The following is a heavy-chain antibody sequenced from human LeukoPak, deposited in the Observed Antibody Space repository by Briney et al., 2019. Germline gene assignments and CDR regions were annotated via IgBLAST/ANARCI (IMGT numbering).Heavy chain of an antibody. CDR2: IYYSGST. CDR3: ATVEVGTVDVFDI. J-gene: IGHJ3*02. D-gene: IGHD1-26*01. Sequence: SSETLSLTCTVSGGSISSYYWSWIRQPPGKGLEWIGYIYYSGSTNYNPSLKSRFTISVDTSKNQFSLKLSSVTAADTAIYYCATVEVGTVDVFDIWGQGTMVTVSS. V-gene: IGHV4-59*08. CDR1: GGSISSYY.